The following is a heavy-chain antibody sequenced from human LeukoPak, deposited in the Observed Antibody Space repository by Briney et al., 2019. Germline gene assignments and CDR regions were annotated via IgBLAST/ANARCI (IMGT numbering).Heavy chain of an antibody. CDR3: ARGGWQWLVGVTVMDFDY. CDR2: MNPNSGNT. CDR1: GYTFTSYD. D-gene: IGHD6-19*01. Sequence: ASVTVSCTASGYTFTSYDINWVRQATGQGLEWMGWMNPNSGNTGYAQKFQGRVTMTRNTSISTAYMELSSLRSEDTAVYYCARGGWQWLVGVTVMDFDYWGQGTLVTVSS. V-gene: IGHV1-8*01. J-gene: IGHJ4*02.